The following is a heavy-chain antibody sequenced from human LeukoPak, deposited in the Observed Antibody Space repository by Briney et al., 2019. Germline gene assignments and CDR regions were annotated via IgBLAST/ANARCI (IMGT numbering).Heavy chain of an antibody. CDR1: GGSISSSSYY. CDR3: ARVRLMVRGVTRPPDD. J-gene: IGHJ4*02. CDR2: IYYSGST. Sequence: PSETLSLTCTVSGGSISSSSYYWGWIRQPPGKGLEWIGSIYYSGSTYYNPSLKSRVTISVDTSKNQFSLKLSSVTAADTAVYYCARVRLMVRGVTRPPDDWGQGTLVTVSS. D-gene: IGHD3-10*01. V-gene: IGHV4-39*01.